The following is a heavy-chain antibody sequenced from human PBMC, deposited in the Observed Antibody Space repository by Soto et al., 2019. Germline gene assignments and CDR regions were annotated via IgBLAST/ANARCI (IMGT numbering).Heavy chain of an antibody. CDR3: ARAVGDPLYYLDY. Sequence: QVQLQESGPGLVRPSETLSLTCTVSSDSISSYYWIWIRQSPGKGLEWIGYTDYSGNTNYNPSLKSRLTISGDTSKNPFSLRLSSVTAADTAVYYSARAVGDPLYYLDYWGQGTLVTVSS. CDR1: SDSISSYY. J-gene: IGHJ4*02. D-gene: IGHD6-19*01. V-gene: IGHV4-59*08. CDR2: TDYSGNT.